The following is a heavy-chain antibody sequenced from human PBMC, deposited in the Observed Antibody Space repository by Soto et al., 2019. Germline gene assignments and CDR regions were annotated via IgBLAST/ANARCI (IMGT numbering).Heavy chain of an antibody. CDR2: INHSGST. V-gene: IGHV4-34*01. D-gene: IGHD2-2*02. J-gene: IGHJ6*02. CDR3: ALFAIAIHYYYYGMDV. Sequence: QVQLQQWGAGLLKHSETLSLTCDVYGGSFSGYYWSWIRQPPGKGLEWIGEINHSGSTNYNPSLKSRVTKTVDTSKNQFSLKLSSVTAADTAVYYCALFAIAIHYYYYGMDVWGQGTTVTVSS. CDR1: GGSFSGYY.